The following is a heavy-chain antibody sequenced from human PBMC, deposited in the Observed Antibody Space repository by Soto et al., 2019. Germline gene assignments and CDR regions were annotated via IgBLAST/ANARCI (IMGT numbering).Heavy chain of an antibody. J-gene: IGHJ4*02. CDR1: GYAFSDHG. Sequence: QVRLVLSGDELKKPGASMKVSCKASGYAFSDHGISWVRQAPGQGLEWIGWISAYNGNTNYAQKFQGRVTVTTDASTTTAYMEVRSLTSDDTAAYYCARDHRYSSSFFDSWRQGTLITVSS. CDR2: ISAYNGNT. CDR3: ARDHRYSSSFFDS. V-gene: IGHV1-18*04. D-gene: IGHD6-6*01.